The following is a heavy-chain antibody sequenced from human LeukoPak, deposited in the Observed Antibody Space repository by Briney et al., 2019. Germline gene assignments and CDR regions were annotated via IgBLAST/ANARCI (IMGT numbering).Heavy chain of an antibody. CDR2: ISYDGSNE. J-gene: IGHJ4*02. Sequence: SGGSLRLSCAASGFTFSSYAMHWVRQAPGKGLEWVAVISYDGSNEYYADSVKGRFTISRDNSKNTLYLQMNSLRAEDTAVYYCARVVGYYDSSADYDVVDYWGQGTLVTVSS. D-gene: IGHD3-22*01. CDR3: ARVVGYYDSSADYDVVDY. CDR1: GFTFSSYA. V-gene: IGHV3-30-3*01.